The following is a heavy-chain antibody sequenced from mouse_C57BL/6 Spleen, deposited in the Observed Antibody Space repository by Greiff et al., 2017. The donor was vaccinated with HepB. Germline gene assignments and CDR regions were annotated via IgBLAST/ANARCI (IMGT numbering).Heavy chain of an antibody. CDR2: IYPGSGNT. CDR1: GYTFTDYY. V-gene: IGHV1-76*01. CDR3: ARAIYYGSRVLYAMDY. J-gene: IGHJ4*01. Sequence: QVQLQQSGAELVRPGASVKLSCKASGYTFTDYYINWVKQRPGQGLEWIARIYPGSGNTYYNEKFKGKATLTAEKYSSTAYMQLSSLTSDDSAVYFCARAIYYGSRVLYAMDYWGQGTSVTVSS. D-gene: IGHD1-1*01.